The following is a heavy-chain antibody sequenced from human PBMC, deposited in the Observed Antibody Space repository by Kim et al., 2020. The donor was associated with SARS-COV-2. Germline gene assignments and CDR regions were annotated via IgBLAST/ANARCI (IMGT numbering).Heavy chain of an antibody. CDR1: GFTFSSYW. V-gene: IGHV3-7*03. J-gene: IGHJ1*01. Sequence: GGSLRLSCAASGFTFSSYWMSWVRQAPGKGLEWVANIKQDGSEKYYVDSVKGRFTISRDNAKNSLYLQMNSLRAEDTAVYYCARDGPYSSSWYGNFQHWGQGTLVTVSS. CDR3: ARDGPYSSSWYGNFQH. D-gene: IGHD6-13*01. CDR2: IKQDGSEK.